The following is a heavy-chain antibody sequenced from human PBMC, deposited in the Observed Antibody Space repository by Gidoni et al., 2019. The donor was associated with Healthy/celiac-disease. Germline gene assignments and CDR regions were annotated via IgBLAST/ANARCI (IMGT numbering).Heavy chain of an antibody. CDR1: GGPISSYY. V-gene: IGHV4-59*01. Sequence: QVQLQESGPGLVKPSETLSLTCTAPGGPISSYYWSWIRQPPGKGLGWIGYIYYSGSTNYNPSLKSRVTISVDTSKNQFSLKLSSVTAADTAVYYCARVGFDWLNWFDPWGQGTLVTVSS. J-gene: IGHJ5*02. CDR2: IYYSGST. CDR3: ARVGFDWLNWFDP. D-gene: IGHD3-9*01.